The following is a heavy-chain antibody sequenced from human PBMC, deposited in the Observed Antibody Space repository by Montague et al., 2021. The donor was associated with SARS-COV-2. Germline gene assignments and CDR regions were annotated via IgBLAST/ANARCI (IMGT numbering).Heavy chain of an antibody. CDR2: IYYSGST. CDR1: GGSISSSSYY. D-gene: IGHD1-14*01. Sequence: SETLSLTCTVSGGSISSSSYYWGWIRQPPGKGLEWIGSIYYSGSTYYNPSLKSRVTISVDKSKNQLSLKLSSVTAADTAVYYCAGAFTDRPRYYGMDVWGQGSTVTVSS. CDR3: AGAFTDRPRYYGMDV. V-gene: IGHV4-39*01. J-gene: IGHJ6*02.